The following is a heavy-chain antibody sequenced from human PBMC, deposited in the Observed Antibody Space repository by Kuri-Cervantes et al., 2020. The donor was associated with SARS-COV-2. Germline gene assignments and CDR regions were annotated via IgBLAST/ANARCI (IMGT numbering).Heavy chain of an antibody. D-gene: IGHD1-20*01. V-gene: IGHV3-30-3*01. CDR3: ASLSITGTTQFDY. CDR1: GFNFSRTD. J-gene: IGHJ4*02. CDR2: ISYDGSNK. Sequence: GGSLRLSCAASGFNFSRTDMHWVRQAPGKGLEWVAVISYDGSNKYYADSVKGRFTISRDNSKNTLYLQMNSLRAEDTAVYYCASLSITGTTQFDYWGQGNLVTVS.